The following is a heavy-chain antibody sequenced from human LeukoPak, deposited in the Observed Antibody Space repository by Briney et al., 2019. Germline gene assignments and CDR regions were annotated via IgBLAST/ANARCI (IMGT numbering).Heavy chain of an antibody. D-gene: IGHD2-15*01. J-gene: IGHJ4*02. CDR1: GFTFSSYA. Sequence: GESLRLSCAASGFTFSSYAMAWVRQAPGKGLEWVSGISDRGGTTYYADSVEGRLTISRDNSKNTLYLQMNNLGAEDTAVYYCAKVTSAGSCYQSDYWGQGTLVTVSS. CDR3: AKVTSAGSCYQSDY. V-gene: IGHV3-23*01. CDR2: ISDRGGTT.